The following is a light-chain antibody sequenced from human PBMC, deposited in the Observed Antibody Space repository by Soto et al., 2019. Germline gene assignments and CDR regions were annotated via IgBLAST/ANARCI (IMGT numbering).Light chain of an antibody. Sequence: EIVLTQSPGTLSLSPGERATLSCRASQSVSSSYLAWYQQKPGQAPRLLIYGASSRATGIPDRFGGSGSGTDFTLTISRLEPEDFAVDYCQQYGSSPLTFGPGTKVDIK. CDR2: GAS. V-gene: IGKV3-20*01. CDR1: QSVSSSY. J-gene: IGKJ3*01. CDR3: QQYGSSPLT.